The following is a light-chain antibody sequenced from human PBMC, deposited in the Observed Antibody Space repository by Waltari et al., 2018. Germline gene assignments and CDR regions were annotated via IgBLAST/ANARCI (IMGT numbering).Light chain of an antibody. CDR3: AAWDSRLNGVV. J-gene: IGLJ2*01. CDR2: IDN. CDR1: ASNIGSDS. V-gene: IGLV1-44*01. Sequence: QSVLTQPPSASGTPGQRVSISCSGSASNIGSDSVNWYQQLPGAAPKLLIYIDNRRPSGVPDRCSGSKSGTSASLAISGLQSEDEADYYCAAWDSRLNGVVFGGGTRLTVL.